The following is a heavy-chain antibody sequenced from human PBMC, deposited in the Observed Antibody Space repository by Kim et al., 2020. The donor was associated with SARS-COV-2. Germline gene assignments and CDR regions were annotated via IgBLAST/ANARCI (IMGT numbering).Heavy chain of an antibody. D-gene: IGHD7-27*01. CDR3: AKVLVPVGNYYMDV. Sequence: ADSVKGRFTISRDNAKNSLYLQMNSLRAEDTALYYCAKVLVPVGNYYMDVWGKGTTVTVSS. V-gene: IGHV3-9*01. J-gene: IGHJ6*03.